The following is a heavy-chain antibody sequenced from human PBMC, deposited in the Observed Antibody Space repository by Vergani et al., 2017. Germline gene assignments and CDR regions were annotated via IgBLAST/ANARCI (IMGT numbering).Heavy chain of an antibody. Sequence: QVQLVQSGAEVKKPGSSVKVSCKASGGTFSSYAISWVRQAPGQGLEWMGMIIPILGIANSAQKFQGRVTITADKSTSTAYMELSSLRSEDTAVYYCARELRGSYYGATTCYYYMDVWGKGTTVTISS. CDR3: ARELRGSYYGATTCYYYMDV. J-gene: IGHJ6*03. CDR1: GGTFSSYA. D-gene: IGHD1-26*01. V-gene: IGHV1-69*04. CDR2: IIPILGIA.